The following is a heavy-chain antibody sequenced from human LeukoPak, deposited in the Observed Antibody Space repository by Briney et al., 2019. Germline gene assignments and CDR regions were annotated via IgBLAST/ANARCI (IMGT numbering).Heavy chain of an antibody. D-gene: IGHD6-13*01. CDR2: ISSSSTYT. Sequence: GGSLRLSCAASGFTFSDFYMSWIRQAPGKGLEWVSYISSSSTYTNYADSVKGRSTISRDNAKNSLYLQMDSLRAEDTAVCYCARHLGLSSWYDYFDYWGQGTLVTVSS. CDR3: ARHLGLSSWYDYFDY. V-gene: IGHV3-11*06. J-gene: IGHJ4*02. CDR1: GFTFSDFY.